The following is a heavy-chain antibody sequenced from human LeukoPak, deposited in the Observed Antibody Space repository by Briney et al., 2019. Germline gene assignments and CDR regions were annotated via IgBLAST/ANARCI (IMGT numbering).Heavy chain of an antibody. Sequence: PGGSLRLSCAASGFTFSSYWMHWVRQAPGERLVWVSRINTDGSSTIYADSVKGRFTISRDNAKNTLYLQMNSLRAEDTAVYYCARASIFGVNWFDPWGQGTLVTVSS. CDR1: GFTFSSYW. CDR3: ARASIFGVNWFDP. V-gene: IGHV3-74*01. J-gene: IGHJ5*02. CDR2: INTDGSST. D-gene: IGHD3-3*01.